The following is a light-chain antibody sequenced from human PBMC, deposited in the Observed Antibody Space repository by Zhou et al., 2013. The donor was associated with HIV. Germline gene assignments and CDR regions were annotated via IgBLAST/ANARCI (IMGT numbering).Light chain of an antibody. Sequence: EIVLTQSPGTLSLSPGERATLSCRASHTVTSNYLAWYQHKPGQGPKVLIFGASTRANGIPDRFSGSGSGTEFTLTISRLEPEDFAVYYCQQYNNWPLTFGGGTKVEIK. J-gene: IGKJ4*01. CDR2: GAS. CDR3: QQYNNWPLT. V-gene: IGKV3-20*01. CDR1: HTVTSNY.